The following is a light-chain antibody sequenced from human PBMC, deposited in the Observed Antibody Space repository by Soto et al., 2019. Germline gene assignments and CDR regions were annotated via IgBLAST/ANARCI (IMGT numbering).Light chain of an antibody. CDR1: SSDVGAYNY. J-gene: IGLJ2*01. V-gene: IGLV2-14*01. Sequence: QSALTQPASVSGSPGQSITISCTGTSSDVGAYNYVSWYQQHPGKAPKLMIYEVSDRPSGLSNRFSGSKSGNTASLTISGLQAEDEADYYSSSYTSSSTVVFGGGTKLTVL. CDR2: EVS. CDR3: SSYTSSSTVV.